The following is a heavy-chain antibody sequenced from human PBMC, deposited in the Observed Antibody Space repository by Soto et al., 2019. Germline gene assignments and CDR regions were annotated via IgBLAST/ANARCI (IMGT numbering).Heavy chain of an antibody. V-gene: IGHV1-8*01. Sequence: QVQLVQSGAEVKKPGASVKVSCKASGYTFTSYDINWVRQATGQGLEWMGWMNPNSGNTGYAQKLQGRVTMTRNTSISTAYMELSSLRSEDTAVYYCARVRTMRRAGPPYYFDYWGQGTLVTVSS. J-gene: IGHJ4*02. CDR2: MNPNSGNT. D-gene: IGHD3-22*01. CDR1: GYTFTSYD. CDR3: ARVRTMRRAGPPYYFDY.